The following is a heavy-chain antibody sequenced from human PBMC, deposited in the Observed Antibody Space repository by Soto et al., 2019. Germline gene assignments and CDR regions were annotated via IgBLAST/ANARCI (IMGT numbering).Heavy chain of an antibody. CDR3: AKGAEGGAYYGTDV. CDR2: MSYDGINK. Sequence: GGSLRLSCAASGFTFRNYGMHWVRQTPGKGLEWVALMSYDGINKYYAASVRGRFTISRDNSKNTLYLQMNSLRTEETAMYYCAKGAEGGAYYGTDVWGQGT. CDR1: GFTFRNYG. D-gene: IGHD3-16*01. J-gene: IGHJ6*02. V-gene: IGHV3-30*18.